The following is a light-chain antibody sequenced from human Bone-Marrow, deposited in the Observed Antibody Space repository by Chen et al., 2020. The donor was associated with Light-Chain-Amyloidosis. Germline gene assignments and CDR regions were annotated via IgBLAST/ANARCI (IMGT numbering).Light chain of an antibody. J-gene: IGLJ1*01. CDR2: EVT. Sequence: QSALTQPASVSGSLGQSITISCTGTSSDVGGDNHVSWYQQHPAKAPKLMIYEVTNRPSWVPDRFSGSKSDNTASLTISGLQTEDEADYFCSSYTITNTLVFGSGTRVTVL. V-gene: IGLV2-14*01. CDR1: SSDVGGDNH. CDR3: SSYTITNTLV.